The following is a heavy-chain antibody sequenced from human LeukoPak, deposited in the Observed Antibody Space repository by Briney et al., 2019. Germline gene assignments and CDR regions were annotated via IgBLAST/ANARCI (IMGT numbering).Heavy chain of an antibody. CDR3: TRVYRVGATPLDY. CDR1: GFTFCDYA. CDR2: IRNKAYGGTT. V-gene: IGHV3-49*04. D-gene: IGHD1-26*01. J-gene: IGHJ4*02. Sequence: GGSLRLSCTPSGFTFCDYAMSWVRQAPGEGLEGVGFIRNKAYGGTTEYAASVKGRFTISRDDSKSIAYLQMNSLKTEDTAVYYCTRVYRVGATPLDYWGQGTLVTVSS.